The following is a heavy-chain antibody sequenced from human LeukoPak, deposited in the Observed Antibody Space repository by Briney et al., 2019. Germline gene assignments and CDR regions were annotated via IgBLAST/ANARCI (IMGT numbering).Heavy chain of an antibody. D-gene: IGHD3-3*01. CDR2: ISSSSSYI. V-gene: IGHV3-21*01. Sequence: GGSLRLSCAASGFTFSSYSMNWVRQAPGKGLEWVSSISSSSSYIYYADSVKGRFTISRDNAKNSLYLQMNSLRAEDTAVYCCARDQYYDFWSGYPPDYWGQGTLVTVSS. CDR1: GFTFSSYS. J-gene: IGHJ4*02. CDR3: ARDQYYDFWSGYPPDY.